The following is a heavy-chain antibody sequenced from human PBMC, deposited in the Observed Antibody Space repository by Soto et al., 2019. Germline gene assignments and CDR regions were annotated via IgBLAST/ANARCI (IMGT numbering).Heavy chain of an antibody. Sequence: GASVKVSCKASGYTFTSYGISWVRQAPGQGLEWMGWSSTYNGNTKYAKKFQGRVTMTTDTSTSTAYMELRSLRSDDTAVYYCVRDHHDFSSDYHYYHMDVWGKGTTVTAP. J-gene: IGHJ6*03. D-gene: IGHD3-3*01. CDR2: SSTYNGNT. CDR1: GYTFTSYG. CDR3: VRDHHDFSSDYHYYHMDV. V-gene: IGHV1-18*01.